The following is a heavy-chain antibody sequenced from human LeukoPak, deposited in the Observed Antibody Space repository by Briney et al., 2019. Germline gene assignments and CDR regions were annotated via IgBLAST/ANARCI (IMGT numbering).Heavy chain of an antibody. CDR2: ILNDGSQE. V-gene: IGHV3-33*01. D-gene: IGHD7-27*01. CDR1: GFTFSSYG. CDR3: ARDDALGNNALDI. J-gene: IGHJ3*02. Sequence: GGSLRLSCAASGFTFSSYGMHWVRQAPGKGLEWVAVILNDGSQEKYADSVKGRFTISRDNSKNTLFLQMNSLRAEDTAVYYCARDDALGNNALDIWGQGTMVTVSS.